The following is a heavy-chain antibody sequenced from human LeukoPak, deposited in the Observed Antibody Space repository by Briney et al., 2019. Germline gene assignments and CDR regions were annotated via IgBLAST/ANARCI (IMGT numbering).Heavy chain of an antibody. V-gene: IGHV4-30-2*01. CDR2: IYHSGST. D-gene: IGHD4-11*01. CDR1: GGSISSGGYS. CDR3: ARAVTTRGYYFDY. J-gene: IGHJ4*02. Sequence: SETLSLTCAVPGGSISSGGYSWSWIRQPPGKGLEWIGYIYHSGSTYYNPSLKSRVTISVDRSKNQFSLKLSSVTAADTAVYYCARAVTTRGYYFDYWGQGTLVTVSS.